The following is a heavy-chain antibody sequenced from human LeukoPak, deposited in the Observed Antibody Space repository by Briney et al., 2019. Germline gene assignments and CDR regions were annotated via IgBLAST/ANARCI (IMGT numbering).Heavy chain of an antibody. CDR2: ISWDGGST. CDR1: GFTFDDYT. V-gene: IGHV3-43*01. J-gene: IGHJ4*02. Sequence: QPGGSLRLSCAASGFTFDDYTMHWVRQAPGKGLEWVSLISWDGGSTYYADSVKGRFTISRDNSKNSLYLQMNSLRTEDTALYYCAKGYGYGDQLIDYWGQGTLVTVSS. D-gene: IGHD4-17*01. CDR3: AKGYGYGDQLIDY.